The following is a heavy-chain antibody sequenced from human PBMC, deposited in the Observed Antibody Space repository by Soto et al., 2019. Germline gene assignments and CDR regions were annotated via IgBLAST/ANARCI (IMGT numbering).Heavy chain of an antibody. V-gene: IGHV1-24*01. CDR1: GYTLTELS. Sequence: ASVKVSCKVSGYTLTELSMHWVRQAPGKGLEWMGGFDPENGETIYAQKFQGRVTMTEDTSTDTAHMELSSLRSEDTAVYYCAIVKRRGAFDIWGQGTMVTVSS. J-gene: IGHJ3*02. CDR2: FDPENGET. CDR3: AIVKRRGAFDI.